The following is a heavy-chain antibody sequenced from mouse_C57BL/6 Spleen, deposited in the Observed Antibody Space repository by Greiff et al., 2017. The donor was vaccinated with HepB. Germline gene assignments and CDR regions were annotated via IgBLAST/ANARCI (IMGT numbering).Heavy chain of an antibody. V-gene: IGHV5-4*01. D-gene: IGHD1-1*01. CDR2: ISDGGSYT. CDR3: ARDPHYYGSSYGY. Sequence: EVQLVESGGGLVKPGGSLKLSCAASGFTFSSYAMSWVRQTPEKRLEWVATISDGGSYTYYPDNVKGRFTISRDNAKNNLYLQMSHLKSEDTAMYYCARDPHYYGSSYGYWGQGTTLTVSS. CDR1: GFTFSSYA. J-gene: IGHJ2*01.